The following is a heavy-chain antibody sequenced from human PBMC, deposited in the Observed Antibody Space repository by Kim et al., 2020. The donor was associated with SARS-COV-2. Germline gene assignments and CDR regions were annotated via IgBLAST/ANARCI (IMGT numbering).Heavy chain of an antibody. J-gene: IGHJ4*02. CDR1: GGSISSYY. CDR2: IYYSGST. Sequence: SETLSLTCSVSGGSISSYYWTWIRQAPGKGLEWIGYIYYSGSTNYNPSLQSRVTISLDTSNNQFSLNLTSVTAADTAVYHCARGYSSSWYSFDYWGQGA. V-gene: IGHV4-59*01. D-gene: IGHD6-13*01. CDR3: ARGYSSSWYSFDY.